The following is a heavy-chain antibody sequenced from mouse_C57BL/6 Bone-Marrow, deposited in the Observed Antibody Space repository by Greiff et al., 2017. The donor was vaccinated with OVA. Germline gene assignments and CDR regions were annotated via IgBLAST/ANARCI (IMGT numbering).Heavy chain of an antibody. J-gene: IGHJ2*01. Sequence: QVTLKESGAELVKPGASVKMSCKASGYTFTSYWITWVKQRPGQGLEWIGDIYPGSGNTNYNEKFKSKATLTVDTSSSTAYMQLSSLTSEDSAVYYCARAGWLLPYFDYWGQGTTLTVSS. CDR2: IYPGSGNT. V-gene: IGHV1-55*01. D-gene: IGHD2-3*01. CDR3: ARAGWLLPYFDY. CDR1: GYTFTSYW.